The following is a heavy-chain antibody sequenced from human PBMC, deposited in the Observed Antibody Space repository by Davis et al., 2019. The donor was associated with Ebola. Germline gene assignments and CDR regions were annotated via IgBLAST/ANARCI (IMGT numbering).Heavy chain of an antibody. D-gene: IGHD1-26*01. CDR3: ARESGGGIDY. CDR2: ISYDGSNK. V-gene: IGHV3-30-3*01. Sequence: PGGSLRLSCAASGFTFSSYAMHWVRQAPGKGLEWVAVISYDGSNKYYADSVKGRFTISRDNSKNTLYLQMNSLRAEDTAVYYCARESGGGIDYWGQGTLVTVSS. J-gene: IGHJ4*02. CDR1: GFTFSSYA.